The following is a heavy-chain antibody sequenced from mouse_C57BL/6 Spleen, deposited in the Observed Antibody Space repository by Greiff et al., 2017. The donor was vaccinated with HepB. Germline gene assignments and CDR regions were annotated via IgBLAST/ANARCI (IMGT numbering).Heavy chain of an antibody. CDR1: GYTFTSYW. CDR2: IDPSDSYT. CDR3: ARRTITTVVSFDY. Sequence: QVQLQQPGAELVKPGASVKLSCKASGYTFTSYWLPWVTQRPGQGLEWIGEIDPSDSYTHYNQKFKGKATLTVDTSSSTAYMQLSSLTSEDYAVYYCARRTITTVVSFDYWGQGTTLTVSS. V-gene: IGHV1-50*01. J-gene: IGHJ2*01. D-gene: IGHD1-1*01.